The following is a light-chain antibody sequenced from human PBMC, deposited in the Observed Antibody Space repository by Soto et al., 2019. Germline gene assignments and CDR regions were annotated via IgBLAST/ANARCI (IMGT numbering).Light chain of an antibody. CDR3: QQYGRSPWT. Sequence: EIVLTQSPGTLSLSPGDRATLSCRASQSVSSRFFAWYQQKHGQPPSLLIYGASSRATGIPDRFSGSGSGTAFTLTISRLEPEDFAVYYCQQYGRSPWTFGQGTKVEVK. V-gene: IGKV3-20*01. J-gene: IGKJ1*01. CDR2: GAS. CDR1: QSVSSRF.